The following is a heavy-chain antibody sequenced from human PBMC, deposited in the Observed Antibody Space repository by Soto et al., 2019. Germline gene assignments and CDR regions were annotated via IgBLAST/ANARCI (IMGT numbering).Heavy chain of an antibody. Sequence: PGGSLGLSCAASGFSFSSYSMNWVRQAPGKGLEWVSSISSSSSYIYYADSVKGRFTISRDNAKNSLYLQMNSLRAEDTAVYYCARGIPYYYDSSGYYFSYFDYWGQGTLVTVSS. D-gene: IGHD3-22*01. V-gene: IGHV3-21*01. CDR2: ISSSSSYI. CDR1: GFSFSSYS. CDR3: ARGIPYYYDSSGYYFSYFDY. J-gene: IGHJ4*02.